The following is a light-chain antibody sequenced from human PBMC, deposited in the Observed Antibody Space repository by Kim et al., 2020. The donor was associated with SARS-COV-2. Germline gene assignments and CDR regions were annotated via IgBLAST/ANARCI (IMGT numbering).Light chain of an antibody. J-gene: IGLJ2*01. Sequence: ALGQTVRITCQGDSIRSYSASWYKQKPGQAPVLVIYGKNNRPSGIPDRFSGSSSGNTASLTITGAQAEDEADYYCNSRDSSGNHVVFGGGTQLTVL. CDR3: NSRDSSGNHVV. CDR2: GKN. V-gene: IGLV3-19*01. CDR1: SIRSYS.